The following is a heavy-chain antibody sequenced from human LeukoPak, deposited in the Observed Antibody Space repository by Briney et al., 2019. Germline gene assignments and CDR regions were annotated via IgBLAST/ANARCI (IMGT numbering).Heavy chain of an antibody. CDR1: GGSLSSSSYY. Sequence: SETLSLTCTVSGGSLSSSSYYWGWIRQPPGKGLEWIGSIYYSGSTYYNPSLKSRVTISVDTSKNQFSLKLSSVTAADTAVYYCARHESDHHYDFWSGPHYYYYMDVWGKGTTVTVSS. CDR2: IYYSGST. D-gene: IGHD3-3*01. CDR3: ARHESDHHYDFWSGPHYYYYMDV. J-gene: IGHJ6*03. V-gene: IGHV4-39*01.